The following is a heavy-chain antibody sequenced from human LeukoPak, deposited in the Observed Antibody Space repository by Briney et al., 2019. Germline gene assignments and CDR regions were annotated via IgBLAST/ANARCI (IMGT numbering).Heavy chain of an antibody. CDR3: AGRDYGDYFFNS. V-gene: IGHV3-21*01. Sequence: PGGSLRLSCAASRFTFTTFNMNWVRQSPGKGLEWVSCISSSSDYIYYADSVKGRFTISRDNSRNSLYLQMNSLRAEDTAVYYCAGRDYGDYFFNSWGQGTLVTVSS. J-gene: IGHJ4*02. D-gene: IGHD4-17*01. CDR1: RFTFTTFN. CDR2: ISSSSDYI.